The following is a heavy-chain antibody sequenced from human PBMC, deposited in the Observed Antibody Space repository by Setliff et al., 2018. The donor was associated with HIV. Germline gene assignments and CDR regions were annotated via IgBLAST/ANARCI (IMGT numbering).Heavy chain of an antibody. CDR3: ARSVHSLYGDYATYFDP. V-gene: IGHV1-69*05. CDR1: GGTFGRFG. CDR2: ITPTFTRA. J-gene: IGHJ5*02. Sequence: SVKVSCKASGGTFGRFGISWVRQAPGQGLEWMGGITPTFTRANYAQKFQARVIITTDKSTSTAFMELTSLTSEDTAVYYCARSVHSLYGDYATYFDPWGQGTQVTVSS. D-gene: IGHD4-17*01.